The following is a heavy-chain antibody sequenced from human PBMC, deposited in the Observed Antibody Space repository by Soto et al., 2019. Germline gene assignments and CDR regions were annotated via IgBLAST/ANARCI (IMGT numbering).Heavy chain of an antibody. V-gene: IGHV5-10-1*01. CDR3: AIRLSSNQIKEGNYGMDV. CDR2: IDPSDSYT. CDR1: GYSFTSYW. Sequence: GESLKISCKGSGYSFTSYWISWVRQMPGKGLEWMGRIDPSDSYTNYSPSFQGHVTISADKSISTAYLQWSSLKASDTAMYYCAIRLSSNQIKEGNYGMDVWGQGTTVTVSS. J-gene: IGHJ6*02. D-gene: IGHD6-6*01.